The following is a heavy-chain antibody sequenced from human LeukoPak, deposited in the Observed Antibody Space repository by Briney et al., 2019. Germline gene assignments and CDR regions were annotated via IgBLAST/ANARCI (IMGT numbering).Heavy chain of an antibody. V-gene: IGHV3-30*03. CDR1: GFTFSSYG. CDR3: ARDQFRDYFRGADY. J-gene: IGHJ4*02. CDR2: ISYDGSNK. Sequence: PGGSLRLSCAASGFTFSSYGMHWVRQAPGKGLEWVAGISYDGSNKYYADSVKGRFTISRDNSKNTLYLQFNSLRVDDTAVYYCARDQFRDYFRGADYWGQGTLVTVSS. D-gene: IGHD3-16*01.